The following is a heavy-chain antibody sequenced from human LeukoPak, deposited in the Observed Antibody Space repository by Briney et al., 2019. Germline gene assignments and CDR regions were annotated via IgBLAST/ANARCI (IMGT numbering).Heavy chain of an antibody. CDR3: VKELSGTTTGGLYYFDY. Sequence: GGSLRLSCSASGFTFSSYAMHWLRQAPGKGLEYVSAISSSGGNTYYADSVKGRFTISRDNSKNTLYLQMSSLRAEDTAVYYCVKELSGTTTGGLYYFDYWGQGTLVTVSS. CDR1: GFTFSSYA. CDR2: ISSSGGNT. J-gene: IGHJ4*02. V-gene: IGHV3-64D*06. D-gene: IGHD1-14*01.